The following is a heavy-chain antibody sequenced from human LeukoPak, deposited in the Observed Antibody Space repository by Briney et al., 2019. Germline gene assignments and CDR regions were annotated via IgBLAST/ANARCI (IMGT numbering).Heavy chain of an antibody. Sequence: ASVKVSCKATGYTFTGYYMHWERQAPGQGLEWMGWIKPNSGGTNYAQKLQGGVTMTRDTSISTAYMELSRLRSDDTAVYYCARDHAQRGWYLTSDYYFDYWGQGTLVTVSS. CDR3: ARDHAQRGWYLTSDYYFDY. D-gene: IGHD6-19*01. CDR2: IKPNSGGT. J-gene: IGHJ4*02. CDR1: GYTFTGYY. V-gene: IGHV1-2*02.